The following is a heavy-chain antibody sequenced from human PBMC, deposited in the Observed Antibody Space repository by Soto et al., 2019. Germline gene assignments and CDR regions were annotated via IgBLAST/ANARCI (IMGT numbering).Heavy chain of an antibody. CDR2: IYYSGST. D-gene: IGHD5-18*01. CDR3: ARGPDTAMAPSFFDY. J-gene: IGHJ4*02. V-gene: IGHV4-31*03. Sequence: QVQLQESGPGLVKPSQTLSLTCTVSGGSISSGGYYWSWIRQHPGKGLEWIGYIYYSGSTYYNPSLKSRVTISVDTSKNQFSLKLSSVIAADTAVYYCARGPDTAMAPSFFDYWGQGTLVTVSS. CDR1: GGSISSGGYY.